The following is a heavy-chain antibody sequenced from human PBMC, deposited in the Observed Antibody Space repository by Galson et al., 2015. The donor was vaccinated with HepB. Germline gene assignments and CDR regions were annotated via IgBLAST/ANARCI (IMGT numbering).Heavy chain of an antibody. Sequence: SLRLSCAASGFTFSIYSMNWVRRAPGKGLEWVSYMTSDMKTIYYADSVKGRFTISRDNDKNSLFLQMNSLRDEDTAVYYCARSTRGAFDFWGQGTMVTVPS. J-gene: IGHJ3*01. D-gene: IGHD3-10*01. CDR3: ARSTRGAFDF. V-gene: IGHV3-48*02. CDR2: MTSDMKTI. CDR1: GFTFSIYS.